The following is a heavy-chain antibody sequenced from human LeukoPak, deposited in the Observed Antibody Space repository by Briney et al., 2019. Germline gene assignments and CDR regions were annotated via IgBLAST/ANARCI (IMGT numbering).Heavy chain of an antibody. J-gene: IGHJ5*02. CDR2: IYYSGST. V-gene: IGHV4-39*07. Sequence: SETLSLTCTVSGGSISSSSYYWGWIRQPPGKGLEWIGSIYYSGSTYYNPSLKSRVTISVDTSKNQFSLKLSSVTAADTAVYYCAREDVGSGSRKTLNWFDPWGQGTLVTVSS. CDR1: GGSISSSSYY. CDR3: AREDVGSGSRKTLNWFDP. D-gene: IGHD3-10*01.